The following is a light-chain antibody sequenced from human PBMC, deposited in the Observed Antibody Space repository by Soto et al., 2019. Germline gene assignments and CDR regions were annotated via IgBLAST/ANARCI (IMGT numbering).Light chain of an antibody. V-gene: IGLV2-14*02. J-gene: IGLJ2*01. Sequence: QSALTQPASVSGSPGQSITISCTGTSSDVGNYNRVSWYQQHPGKAPKLMIYEGSKRPSGVSNGFSGSKSGNTASLTISGLQAEDEANYYCNSYTGSSTLVVFGGGTKLTVL. CDR3: NSYTGSSTLVV. CDR1: SSDVGNYNR. CDR2: EGS.